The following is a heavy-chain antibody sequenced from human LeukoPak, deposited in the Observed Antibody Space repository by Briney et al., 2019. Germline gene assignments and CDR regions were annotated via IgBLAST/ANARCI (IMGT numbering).Heavy chain of an antibody. CDR2: IIPIFGTA. V-gene: IGHV1-69*13. CDR1: GGTFSSYA. Sequence: ATVKVSCKASGGTFSSYAISWVRQAPGQGLEWMGGIIPIFGTANYAQKFQGRVTITADESTSTAYMELSSLRSEDTAVYYCARERYERYCSSTSCYEEGYYFDYWGQGTLVTVS. CDR3: ARERYERYCSSTSCYEEGYYFDY. D-gene: IGHD2-2*01. J-gene: IGHJ4*02.